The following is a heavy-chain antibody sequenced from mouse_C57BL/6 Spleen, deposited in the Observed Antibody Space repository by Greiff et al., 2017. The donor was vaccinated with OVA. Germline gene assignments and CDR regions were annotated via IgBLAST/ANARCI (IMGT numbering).Heavy chain of an antibody. CDR3: ARYYYGRSPYFDD. J-gene: IGHJ2*01. CDR1: GYTFTNYW. CDR2: IYPGGGYT. V-gene: IGHV1-63*01. D-gene: IGHD1-1*01. Sequence: VQLQQSGAELVRPGTSVKMSCKASGYTFTNYWIGWAKQRPGHGLEWIGDIYPGGGYTNYNEKFKGKATLTADKSSSTAYMQVSSLTSEDSAIYYCARYYYGRSPYFDDWGQGTTLTVSS.